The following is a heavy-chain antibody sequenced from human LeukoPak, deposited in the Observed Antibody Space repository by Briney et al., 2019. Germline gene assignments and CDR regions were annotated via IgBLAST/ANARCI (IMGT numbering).Heavy chain of an antibody. Sequence: GRSLRLSCAASGFTFSSYAMHWVRQAPGKGREWVAVISYDGSNKYYADSVKGRFTISRDNSKNTLYLQMNSLRAEDTAVYYCARSTVHAFDIWGQGTMVTVSS. V-gene: IGHV3-30*04. D-gene: IGHD2-2*01. CDR3: ARSTVHAFDI. CDR2: ISYDGSNK. CDR1: GFTFSSYA. J-gene: IGHJ3*02.